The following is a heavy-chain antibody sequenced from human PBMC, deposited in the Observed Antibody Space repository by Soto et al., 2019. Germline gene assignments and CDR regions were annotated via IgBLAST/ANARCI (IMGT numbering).Heavy chain of an antibody. J-gene: IGHJ4*02. CDR1: VLTFMSYA. V-gene: IGHV3-30-3*01. D-gene: IGHD5-18*01. CDR3: ARASGYSYGYLDY. Sequence: HGGSLRLSCAASVLTFMSYAMHWVRQAPGKGLEWVAVISYDGSNKYYADSVKGRFTISRDNSKNTLYLQMNSLRAEDTAVYYCARASGYSYGYLDYWGQGTLVTVSS. CDR2: ISYDGSNK.